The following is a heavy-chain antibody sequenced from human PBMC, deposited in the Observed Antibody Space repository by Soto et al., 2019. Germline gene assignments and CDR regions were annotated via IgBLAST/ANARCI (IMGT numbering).Heavy chain of an antibody. D-gene: IGHD1-7*01. CDR3: AREGLGGTTGVLDY. Sequence: GASVKVSCKASGYTFTSYGTSWVRQAPGQGLEWMGWISAYNGNTNYAQKLQGRVTMTTDTSASTAYMELRSLRSDDTAVYYCAREGLGGTTGVLDYWGQGTLVTVSS. V-gene: IGHV1-18*01. CDR1: GYTFTSYG. CDR2: ISAYNGNT. J-gene: IGHJ4*02.